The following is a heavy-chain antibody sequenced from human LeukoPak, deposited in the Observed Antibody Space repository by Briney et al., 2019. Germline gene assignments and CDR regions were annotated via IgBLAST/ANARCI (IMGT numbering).Heavy chain of an antibody. CDR2: TYYRSRWFN. D-gene: IGHD6-19*01. V-gene: IGHV6-1*01. J-gene: IGHJ4*02. Sequence: SQTLSLTCAISGDSVSSNSAAWNWIRQSPSRGLEWLGRTYYRSRWFNDYALSVKSRITINPDTSKNQFSLQLNSVTPEDTAVYYCAREERYSSGHPFDYWGQGTLVTVSS. CDR1: GDSVSSNSAA. CDR3: AREERYSSGHPFDY.